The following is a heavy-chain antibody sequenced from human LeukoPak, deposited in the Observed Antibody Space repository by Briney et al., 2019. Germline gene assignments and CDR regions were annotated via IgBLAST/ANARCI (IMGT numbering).Heavy chain of an antibody. Sequence: SQTLSLTCTVSGDSISSGDYYWSWIRQPAGKGLEWIGRISSSGSTNYNPSLKSRVTISVDTSKNQFSLKLSSVTAADTAVYYCAPIQLWLTADESFDYWGQGTLVTVSS. CDR2: ISSSGST. V-gene: IGHV4-61*02. D-gene: IGHD5-18*01. CDR1: GDSISSGDYY. CDR3: APIQLWLTADESFDY. J-gene: IGHJ4*02.